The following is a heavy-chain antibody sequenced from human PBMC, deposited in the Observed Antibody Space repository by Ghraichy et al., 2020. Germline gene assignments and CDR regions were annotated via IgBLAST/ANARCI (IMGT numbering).Heavy chain of an antibody. CDR2: INHSGST. D-gene: IGHD6-13*01. CDR1: GGSFSGYY. V-gene: IGHV4-34*01. J-gene: IGHJ4*02. Sequence: SETLSLTCAVYGGSFSGYYWSWIRQPPGKGLEWIGEINHSGSTNYNPSLKSRVTISVDTSKNQFSLKLSSVTAADTAVYYCARGKGIAAVVFDYWGQGTLVTVSS. CDR3: ARGKGIAAVVFDY.